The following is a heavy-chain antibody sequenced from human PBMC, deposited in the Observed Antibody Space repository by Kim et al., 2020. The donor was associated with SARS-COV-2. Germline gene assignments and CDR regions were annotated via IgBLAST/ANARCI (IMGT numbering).Heavy chain of an antibody. Sequence: SVKDRFTISRDNSKTTLYLQMNSLRAEDTAVYYCARDHLSSLYYFDYWGQGTLVTVSS. CDR3: ARDHLSSLYYFDY. V-gene: IGHV3-30*07. J-gene: IGHJ4*02. D-gene: IGHD6-13*01.